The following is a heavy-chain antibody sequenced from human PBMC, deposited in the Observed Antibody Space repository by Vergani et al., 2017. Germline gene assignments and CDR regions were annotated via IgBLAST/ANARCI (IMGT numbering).Heavy chain of an antibody. CDR2: IFSRGDST. CDR3: GRYLGGIGGYYIDH. Sequence: EVQLLQSEGAVVQPGGSLRLSCVASGFTFSDYSMSWVRQAPGKGLEWVSGIFSRGDSTYYADSVRGRFTISRDNSESTVSLQMSRLRADDTAVYYCGRYLGGIGGYYIDHWGQGTPVTVSS. CDR1: GFTFSDYS. D-gene: IGHD3-10*01. J-gene: IGHJ4*02. V-gene: IGHV3-23*05.